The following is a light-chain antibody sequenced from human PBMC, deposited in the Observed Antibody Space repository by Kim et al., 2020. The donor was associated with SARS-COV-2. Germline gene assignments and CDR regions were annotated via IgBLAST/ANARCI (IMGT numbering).Light chain of an antibody. CDR1: QSVTSK. Sequence: EIVMTQSPVTLSVSPGERTSLSCRASQSVTSKLAWYQQKPGQAPRLLMFGASTRATGVPARFSGSGSGTDFTLTISSLQSEDFAVYYCQQYNNWPGTFGQGTKVDIK. CDR2: GAS. J-gene: IGKJ1*01. CDR3: QQYNNWPGT. V-gene: IGKV3-15*01.